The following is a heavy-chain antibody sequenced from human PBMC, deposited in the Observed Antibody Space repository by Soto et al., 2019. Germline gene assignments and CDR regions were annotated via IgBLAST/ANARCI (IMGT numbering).Heavy chain of an antibody. D-gene: IGHD3-10*01. V-gene: IGHV5-51*01. J-gene: IGHJ5*02. CDR3: ARLPLLWFGELKGPSNWFDP. Sequence: GESLKISCKGSGYSFTSYWIGWVRQMPGKGLEWMGIIYPGDSDTRYSPSFQGQVTISADKSTSTAYLQWSSLKASDTAMYYCARLPLLWFGELKGPSNWFDPWGQGTLVTVSS. CDR2: IYPGDSDT. CDR1: GYSFTSYW.